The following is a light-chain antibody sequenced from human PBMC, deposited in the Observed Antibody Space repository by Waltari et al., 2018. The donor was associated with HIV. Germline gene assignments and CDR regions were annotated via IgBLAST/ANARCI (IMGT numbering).Light chain of an antibody. CDR3: QVWDESNEQVV. J-gene: IGLJ2*01. CDR1: NIAGRK. V-gene: IGLV3-21*02. CDR2: DDS. Sequence: YVLTQPPSVSVAPGQPARITCGGDNIAGRKVPRHQRRPGQAPALVVFDDSDRPSGIPERFSGSISGNTATLIISRVEDGDEADYYCQVWDESNEQVVFGGGTRLTVL.